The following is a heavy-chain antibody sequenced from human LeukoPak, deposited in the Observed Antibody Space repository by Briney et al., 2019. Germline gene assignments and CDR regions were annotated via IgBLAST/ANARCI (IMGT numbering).Heavy chain of an antibody. CDR2: IYYSGST. CDR3: ARGERLFSNDYGDPNWFDP. CDR1: GGSISSGGYY. V-gene: IGHV4-31*03. Sequence: PSQTLSLTCTVSGGSISSGGYYWSWIRQHPGKGLEWIGYIYYSGSTYYNPSLKSRVTISVDTSKNQLSLKLSSVTAADTAVYYCARGERLFSNDYGDPNWFDPWGQGTLVTVSS. D-gene: IGHD4-17*01. J-gene: IGHJ5*02.